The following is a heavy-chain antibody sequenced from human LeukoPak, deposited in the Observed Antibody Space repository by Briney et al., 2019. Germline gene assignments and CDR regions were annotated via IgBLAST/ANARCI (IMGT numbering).Heavy chain of an antibody. Sequence: ASVKVSCKASGYTFTSYAMNWVRQAPGQGLEWMGGIIPIFGTANYAQKFQGRVTITADKSTSTAYMELSSLRSEDTAVYYCARVRDYGGDFDYWGQGTLVTVSS. CDR1: GYTFTSYA. CDR2: IIPIFGTA. D-gene: IGHD4-23*01. J-gene: IGHJ4*02. V-gene: IGHV1-69*06. CDR3: ARVRDYGGDFDY.